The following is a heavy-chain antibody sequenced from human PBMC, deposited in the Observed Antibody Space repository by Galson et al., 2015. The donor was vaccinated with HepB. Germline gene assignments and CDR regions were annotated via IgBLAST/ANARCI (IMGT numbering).Heavy chain of an antibody. CDR2: ISAYNGNT. D-gene: IGHD3-10*01. Sequence: SVKVSCKASGYTFTSYGISWVRQAPGQGLEWMGWISAYNGNTNYAQKLQGRVTMTTDTSTSTAYMELRSLRSDDTAVYYCASYYYGSGSPYYYYYYGMDVWGQGTTVTVSS. CDR1: GYTFTSYG. V-gene: IGHV1-18*01. J-gene: IGHJ6*02. CDR3: ASYYYGSGSPYYYYYYGMDV.